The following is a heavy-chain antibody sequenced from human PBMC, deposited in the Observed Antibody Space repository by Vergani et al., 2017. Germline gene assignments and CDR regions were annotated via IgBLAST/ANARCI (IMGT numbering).Heavy chain of an antibody. Sequence: EVQLVQSGAEVKKPGESLKISCKGSGYDFTSYWIGWVRQRPGKGLEWMGIIYPGDSETRYSPPFQGQVTMSADKSISTAYLQWSSLKASDTAMYYCARRIDISGYLGGGPDVWGPGTTVTVSS. CDR3: ARRIDISGYLGGGPDV. D-gene: IGHD3-22*01. V-gene: IGHV5-51*01. CDR2: IYPGDSET. CDR1: GYDFTSYW. J-gene: IGHJ6*02.